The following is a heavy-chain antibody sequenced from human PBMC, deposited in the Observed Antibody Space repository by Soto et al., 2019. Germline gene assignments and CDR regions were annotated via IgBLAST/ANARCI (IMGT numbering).Heavy chain of an antibody. Sequence: SETLSLTCSVSGGSVSSGSYYWSWIRQPPGKGLEWIGYIHSSGSTNYNPSLKSRVTISVDTSKNQFSLKLSSVTAADTAVYYCASERIRSVYSHYCGMDVCGQGPSVPVSS. V-gene: IGHV4-61*01. CDR2: IHSSGST. J-gene: IGHJ6*02. CDR3: ASERIRSVYSHYCGMDV. D-gene: IGHD3-3*01. CDR1: GGSVSSGSYY.